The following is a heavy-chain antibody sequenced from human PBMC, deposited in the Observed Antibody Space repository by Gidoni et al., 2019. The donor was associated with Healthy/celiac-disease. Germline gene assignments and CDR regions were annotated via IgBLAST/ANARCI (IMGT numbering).Heavy chain of an antibody. CDR3: ARHGFGELRNAPYSSGWYPWYFDL. D-gene: IGHD6-19*01. V-gene: IGHV5-51*01. CDR2: IYPGDSDT. J-gene: IGHJ2*01. Sequence: IGWVRQMPGKGLEWMGIIYPGDSDTRYSPSFQGQVTISADKSISTAYLQWSSLKASDTAMYYCARHGFGELRNAPYSSGWYPWYFDLWGRGTLVTVSS.